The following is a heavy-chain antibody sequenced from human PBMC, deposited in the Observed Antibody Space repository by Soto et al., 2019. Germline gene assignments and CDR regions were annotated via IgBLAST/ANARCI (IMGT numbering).Heavy chain of an antibody. J-gene: IGHJ6*02. D-gene: IGHD3-10*01. CDR3: ARALWFGELSDTAQDYYYGMDV. CDR1: GDSVSSNSAA. Sequence: SQTLSLTCVISGDSVSSNSAAWNWIRQSPSRGLEWLGRTYYRSKWYNDYAVSVKSRITINPDTSKDQFSLQLNSVTPEDTAVYYCARALWFGELSDTAQDYYYGMDVWGQGTTVTGSS. V-gene: IGHV6-1*01. CDR2: TYYRSKWYN.